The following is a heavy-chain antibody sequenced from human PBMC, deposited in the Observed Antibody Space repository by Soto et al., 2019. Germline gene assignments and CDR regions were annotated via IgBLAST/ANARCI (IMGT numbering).Heavy chain of an antibody. J-gene: IGHJ5*02. CDR1: GGSISSGDYY. Sequence: SETLSLTCTVSGGSISSGDYYWSWIRQPPGKGLEWIGYIYYSGSTYYNPSLKSRVTISVDTSKNQFSLKLSSVTAADTAVYYCASVNTWPDTAIGSWFDPWGQGTLVTVSS. V-gene: IGHV4-30-4*01. CDR2: IYYSGST. CDR3: ASVNTWPDTAIGSWFDP. D-gene: IGHD5-18*01.